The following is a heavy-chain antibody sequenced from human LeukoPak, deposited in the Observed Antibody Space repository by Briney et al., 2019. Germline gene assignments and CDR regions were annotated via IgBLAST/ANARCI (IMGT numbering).Heavy chain of an antibody. CDR2: VYHVGTT. J-gene: IGHJ4*02. D-gene: IGHD1-26*01. CDR1: GYSISSGYF. CDR3: ARTIVGATSGFDY. Sequence: SETLSLTCTVSGYSISSGYFWGWIRQPPGKGLEWIGVYHVGTTDYNPSLKSRVTISVDTSKNQFSLKLSSVTAADTAVYYCARTIVGATSGFDYWGQGPWSPSPQ. V-gene: IGHV4-38-2*02.